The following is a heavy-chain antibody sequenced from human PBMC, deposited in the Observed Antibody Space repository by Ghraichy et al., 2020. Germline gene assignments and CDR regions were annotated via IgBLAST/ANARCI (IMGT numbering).Heavy chain of an antibody. CDR2: ISGSGGST. CDR1: GFTFSSYA. Sequence: WGSLRLSCAASGFTFSSYAMSWVRQAPGKGLEWVSAISGSGGSTYYADSVKGRFTISRDNSKNTLYLQMNSLRAEDTAVYYCAKDPLHSRFGADQDYWGQGTLVTVSS. V-gene: IGHV3-23*01. D-gene: IGHD3-10*01. J-gene: IGHJ4*02. CDR3: AKDPLHSRFGADQDY.